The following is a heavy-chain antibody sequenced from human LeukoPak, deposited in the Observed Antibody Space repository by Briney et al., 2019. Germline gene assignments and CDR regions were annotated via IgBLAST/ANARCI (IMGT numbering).Heavy chain of an antibody. D-gene: IGHD5-24*01. CDR3: ARARGTGPYFDY. V-gene: IGHV3-48*03. Sequence: GGSLRLSCAASGFTFSSYEMNWVRQAPGKGLEWVSYISSSGSTIYYADSAKGRFTISRDNAKNSLYLQMNSLRAEDTAVYYCARARGTGPYFDYWGQGTLVTVSS. CDR1: GFTFSSYE. CDR2: ISSSGSTI. J-gene: IGHJ4*02.